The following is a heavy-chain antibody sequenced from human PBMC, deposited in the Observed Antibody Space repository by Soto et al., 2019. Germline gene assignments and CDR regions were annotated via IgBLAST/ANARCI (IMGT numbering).Heavy chain of an antibody. Sequence: QLQLQESGPGLVKPSETLSLTCTVSGGSISSSSYYWGWIRQPPGKGLEWIGSIYYSGSTYYNPSLKSRVPIPVDPSKNLFSLTLRSVPAADTAVYYCARLPLGCSGGSCYSFPRHFDYWGQGTLVTVSS. CDR3: ARLPLGCSGGSCYSFPRHFDY. V-gene: IGHV4-39*01. J-gene: IGHJ4*02. CDR2: IYYSGST. D-gene: IGHD2-15*01. CDR1: GGSISSSSYY.